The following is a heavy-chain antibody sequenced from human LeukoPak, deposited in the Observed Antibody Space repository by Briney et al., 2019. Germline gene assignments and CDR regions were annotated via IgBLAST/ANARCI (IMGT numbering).Heavy chain of an antibody. CDR2: IYTSGST. V-gene: IGHV4-4*09. CDR1: GGSISSYY. Sequence: SETLSLTCTVSGGSISSYYWSWIRQPPGKGLEWIGYIYTSGSTNYNPSLKSRVTISVDTSKNQFSLKLSSVTAADTAVYYCARHQRAAAGLDPNWFDPWGQGTLVTVSS. CDR3: ARHQRAAAGLDPNWFDP. J-gene: IGHJ5*02. D-gene: IGHD6-13*01.